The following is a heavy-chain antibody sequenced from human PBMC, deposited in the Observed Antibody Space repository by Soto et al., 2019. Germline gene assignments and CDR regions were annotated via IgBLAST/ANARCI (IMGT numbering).Heavy chain of an antibody. J-gene: IGHJ5*02. CDR2: IPNNGSP. V-gene: IGHV4-61*01. Sequence: QVQLQESGPGRVKPSETLSLTCSVSGGSVRTGSYHGSWIRQPPGKGLEWIGFIPNNGSPDYNLSLEGRDVGTIARTKIQFSLKVISVTAAVTAVYFCARIGWGGASWGQGNLVTVSS. CDR1: GGSVRTGSYH. CDR3: ARIGWGGAS. D-gene: IGHD7-27*01.